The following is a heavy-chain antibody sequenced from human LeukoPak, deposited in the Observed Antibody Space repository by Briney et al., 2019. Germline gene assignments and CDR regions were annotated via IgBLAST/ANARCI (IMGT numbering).Heavy chain of an antibody. CDR1: GGTFSSYA. CDR2: IIPILGIA. V-gene: IGHV1-69*04. Sequence: GASVKVSCKASGGTFSSYAISWVRQAPGQGLEWMGRIIPILGIANYAQKFQGRVTITADKSTSTAYMELSSPRSEDTAVYYCARGIDGDSSGTLDYRGQGTLVTVSS. D-gene: IGHD3-22*01. CDR3: ARGIDGDSSGTLDY. J-gene: IGHJ4*02.